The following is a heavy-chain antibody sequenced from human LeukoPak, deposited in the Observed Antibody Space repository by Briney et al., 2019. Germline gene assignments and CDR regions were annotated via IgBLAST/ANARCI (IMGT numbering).Heavy chain of an antibody. Sequence: GGSLRLSCAASGFTFSNAWMSWVRQAPGKGLGWVGRIKSKTDGGTTDYAAPVKARFIISRDDSKNTLYLQMNSLKTEDTAVYYCTTDLSSDYDREFDAFDIWGQGTMVTVSS. CDR1: GFTFSNAW. CDR3: TTDLSSDYDREFDAFDI. V-gene: IGHV3-15*01. D-gene: IGHD3-22*01. J-gene: IGHJ3*02. CDR2: IKSKTDGGTT.